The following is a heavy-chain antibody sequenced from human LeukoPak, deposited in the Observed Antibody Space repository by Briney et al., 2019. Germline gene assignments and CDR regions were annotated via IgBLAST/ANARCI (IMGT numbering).Heavy chain of an antibody. CDR2: IYYSGST. Sequence: SQTLSLTCTVSGGSISSGDYYWSWIRQPPGKGLEWIGYIYYSGSTNYNPSLKSRVTISVDTSKNQFSLKLSSVTAADTAVYYCARSPLLLDYYYYGMDVWGKGTTVTVSS. V-gene: IGHV4-61*08. CDR1: GGSISSGDYY. J-gene: IGHJ6*04. CDR3: ARSPLLLDYYYYGMDV. D-gene: IGHD3-10*01.